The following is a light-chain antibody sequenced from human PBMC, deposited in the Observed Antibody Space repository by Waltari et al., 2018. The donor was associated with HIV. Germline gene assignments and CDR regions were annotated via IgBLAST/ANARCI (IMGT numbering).Light chain of an antibody. CDR1: SSDIGPYKL. CDR3: CSYASSLSWV. V-gene: IGLV2-23*02. CDR2: EVN. Sequence: SALSQPPSVSGSPGQPITVPCVGTSSDIGPYKLVSWYQQHPGKAPKLMIYEVNNRPSGVSDRYSGSKSGNTASLTISGLQAEDEADYYCCSYASSLSWVFGGGTKVTVL. J-gene: IGLJ3*02.